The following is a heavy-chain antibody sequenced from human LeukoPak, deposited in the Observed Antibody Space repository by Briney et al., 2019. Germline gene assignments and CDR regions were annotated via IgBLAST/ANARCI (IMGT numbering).Heavy chain of an antibody. CDR3: ARHRTGDFWSGYYLWWFDP. CDR2: IYYSGST. D-gene: IGHD3-3*01. CDR1: GGSISSYY. Sequence: SETLSLTCTVSGGSISSYYWSWIRQPLGKGLEWIGYIYYSGSTNYNPSLKSRVTISVDTSKNQFSLKLSSVTAADTAVYYCARHRTGDFWSGYYLWWFDPWGQGTLVTVSS. V-gene: IGHV4-59*08. J-gene: IGHJ5*02.